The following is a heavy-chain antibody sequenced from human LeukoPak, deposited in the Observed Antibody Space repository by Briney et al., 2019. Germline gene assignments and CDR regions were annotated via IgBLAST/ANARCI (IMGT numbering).Heavy chain of an antibody. J-gene: IGHJ6*03. Sequence: GGSLRLSCEASGFSLSSHTMNWVRQAPGKGLEWVSFISRSGTPIDYADSVKGRFTISRDNAKNSLYLQMNSLRAEDTAVYYCARDGASSPYYYYYYMDVWGKGTTVTVSS. CDR3: ARDGASSPYYYYYYMDV. V-gene: IGHV3-48*04. CDR1: GFSLSSHT. D-gene: IGHD6-13*01. CDR2: ISRSGTPI.